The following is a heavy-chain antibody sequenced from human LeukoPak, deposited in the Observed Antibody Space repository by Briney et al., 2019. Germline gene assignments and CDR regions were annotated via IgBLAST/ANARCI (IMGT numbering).Heavy chain of an antibody. CDR3: ARVPYLEVDTAMALLDY. V-gene: IGHV3-74*01. CDR2: INTDGSST. D-gene: IGHD5-18*01. CDR1: GFTFTSYW. Sequence: PGGSLRLSCTASGFTFTSYWMHWVRQAPGKGLVWVSRINTDGSSTSYADSVKGRFTISRDNSKNTLYLQMNSLRAEDTAVYYCARVPYLEVDTAMALLDYWGQGTLVTVSS. J-gene: IGHJ4*02.